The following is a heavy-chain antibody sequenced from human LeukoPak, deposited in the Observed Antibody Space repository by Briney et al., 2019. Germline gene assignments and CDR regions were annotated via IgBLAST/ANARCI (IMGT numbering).Heavy chain of an antibody. CDR3: ARDQVGIVVVLDAFDI. Sequence: VASVKVSCKASGYTFTSYAMNWVRQAPGQGLEWMGWINTNTGNPTYAQGFTGRFVFSLDTSVSTAYLQISSLKAEDTAVYYCARDQVGIVVVLDAFDIWGQGTMVTVSS. V-gene: IGHV7-4-1*02. D-gene: IGHD2-15*01. CDR1: GYTFTSYA. CDR2: INTNTGNP. J-gene: IGHJ3*02.